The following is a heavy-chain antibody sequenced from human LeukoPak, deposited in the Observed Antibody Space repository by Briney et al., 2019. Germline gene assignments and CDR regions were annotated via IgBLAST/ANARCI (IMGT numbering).Heavy chain of an antibody. Sequence: GGSLRLSCTASGFTFSDYAMSWFRRAPGKGLEWVGCIRSKAYGGTTEYAASVKGRFTISRDDSKSIAYLQMNSLKTEDTAVYYCTRVTGLWFGERPRFDYWGQGTLVTVSS. CDR3: TRVTGLWFGERPRFDY. CDR1: GFTFSDYA. J-gene: IGHJ4*02. D-gene: IGHD3-10*01. V-gene: IGHV3-49*03. CDR2: IRSKAYGGTT.